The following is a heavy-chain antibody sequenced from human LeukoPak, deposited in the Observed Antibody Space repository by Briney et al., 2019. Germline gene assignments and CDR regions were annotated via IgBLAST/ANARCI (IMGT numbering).Heavy chain of an antibody. Sequence: GGSLRLSCETSGFTLSSFGMHWFRQAPSKGMEWVAFIRHHGWNESYADSVKGRFTTSRDNSKHTLYLQMNSLRVEDTAVYSCAKDRRDYGDYGVDYWGQGTLVTVSS. D-gene: IGHD4-17*01. CDR3: AKDRRDYGDYGVDY. V-gene: IGHV3-30*02. CDR1: GFTLSSFG. CDR2: IRHHGWNE. J-gene: IGHJ4*02.